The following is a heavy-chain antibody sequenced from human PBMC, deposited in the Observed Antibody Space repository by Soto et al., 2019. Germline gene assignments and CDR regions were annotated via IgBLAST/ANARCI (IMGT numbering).Heavy chain of an antibody. CDR2: INGDGSTT. Sequence: EVQLVESGGGLVQPGGSPRLSCVASGFTFRSYWMHWVRQAPGKGLVWVSHINGDGSTTSYADSVKGRFTISRDNAKNTVYLQMNSLRDEDTAVYYCARGGGYSYGYIGYWGQGTLVTVSS. D-gene: IGHD5-18*01. J-gene: IGHJ4*02. CDR1: GFTFRSYW. V-gene: IGHV3-74*01. CDR3: ARGGGYSYGYIGY.